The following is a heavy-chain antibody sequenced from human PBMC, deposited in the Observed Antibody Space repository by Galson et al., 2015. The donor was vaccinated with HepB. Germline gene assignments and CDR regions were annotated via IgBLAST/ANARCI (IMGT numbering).Heavy chain of an antibody. J-gene: IGHJ3*02. CDR3: GEGNDAVDI. CDR1: GGTFSNYA. Sequence: SVKVSCKASGGTFSNYAIIWVRQAPGQGLEWMGRIIPILDIANYAQKLQGRVTITADKSTITTYMKLSSLRSEDTAVYYCGEGNDAVDIWGQGTMVTFSS. CDR2: IIPILDIA. V-gene: IGHV1-69*04. D-gene: IGHD1-26*01.